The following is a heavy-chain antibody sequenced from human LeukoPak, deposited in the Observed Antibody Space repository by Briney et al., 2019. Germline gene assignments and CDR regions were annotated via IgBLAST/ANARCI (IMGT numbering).Heavy chain of an antibody. D-gene: IGHD6-13*01. CDR3: AKRSGSSWYGDFDY. CDR2: ISGSGGST. Sequence: GGSLRLSCPPSGFTFTSHAMSCVRPPQGEGLEWVSAISGSGGSTYYADSVKGRFTISRDNSKNTLYLQMNSLRADDTAVYFCAKRSGSSWYGDFDYWGQGTLVTVSS. J-gene: IGHJ4*02. V-gene: IGHV3-23*01. CDR1: GFTFTSHA.